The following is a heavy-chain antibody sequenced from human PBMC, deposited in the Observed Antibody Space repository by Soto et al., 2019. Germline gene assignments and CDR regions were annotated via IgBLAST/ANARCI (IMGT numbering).Heavy chain of an antibody. D-gene: IGHD2-2*01. CDR2: INHSGST. J-gene: IGHJ5*02. V-gene: IGHV4-34*01. Sequence: SETLSLTCAVYGGSFSGYYWSWIRQPPGKGLEWIGEINHSGSTNYNPSLKSRVTISVDTSKNQFSLKLSSVTAADTAVYYCARRGTKDIVVVPAVPANNWFDPWGQGTLVTVSS. CDR3: ARRGTKDIVVVPAVPANNWFDP. CDR1: GGSFSGYY.